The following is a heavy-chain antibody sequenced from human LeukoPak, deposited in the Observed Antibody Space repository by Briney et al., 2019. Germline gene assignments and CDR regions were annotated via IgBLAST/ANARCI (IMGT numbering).Heavy chain of an antibody. CDR2: INHSGST. CDR1: GGSFSGYY. J-gene: IGHJ4*02. Sequence: SETLSLTCAVYGGSFSGYYWSWIRQPPGKGLEWIGEINHSGSTNYNPSLKSRVTISVDTSKNQFSLKLSSVTAADTAVYYCAREPRYSYGPFDYWGQGTLVTVSS. D-gene: IGHD5-18*01. CDR3: AREPRYSYGPFDY. V-gene: IGHV4-34*01.